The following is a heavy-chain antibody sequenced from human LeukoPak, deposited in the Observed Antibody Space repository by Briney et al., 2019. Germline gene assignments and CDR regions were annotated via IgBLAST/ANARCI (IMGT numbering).Heavy chain of an antibody. CDR3: ARESYGSGSYYY. CDR1: GGSISGAGYY. CDR2: IFDNGST. J-gene: IGHJ4*02. Sequence: SETLSLTCTVSGGSISGAGYYWSWIRQHPGKGLEWIGYIFDNGSTDYNPSLKSRVTISVDTSKNQLSLKLRSLTAADTAVYYCARESYGSGSYYYWGQGTLVTVSS. V-gene: IGHV4-31*03. D-gene: IGHD3-10*01.